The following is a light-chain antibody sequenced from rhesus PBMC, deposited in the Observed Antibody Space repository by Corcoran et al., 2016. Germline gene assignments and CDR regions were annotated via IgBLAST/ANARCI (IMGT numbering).Light chain of an antibody. V-gene: IGKV1S17*01. J-gene: IGKJ4*01. CDR3: QQYYGYPPT. Sequence: DIQMTQSPSSLSASVGDRVTISCRASQNIYSNLAWYQQKPGKAPKPLIYGASSLQTGIPSRFSGNGSGTDFTLTISGLKPEDSAAYYYQQYYGYPPTFGGGTKVELK. CDR2: GAS. CDR1: QNIYSN.